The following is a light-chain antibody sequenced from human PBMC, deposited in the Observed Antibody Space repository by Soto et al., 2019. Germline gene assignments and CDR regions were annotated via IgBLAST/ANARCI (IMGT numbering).Light chain of an antibody. J-gene: IGKJ1*01. CDR2: GAS. Sequence: EIVLTQSPGTLSLSPGERATLSCRAIQSVTSSCLAWYQQKPGQAPRLLIDGASSRATGIPDRFSGSGSGTDFTLTVSRLEPEDFAVYYCQQYGSSPLWTFGQGTKVEIK. CDR1: QSVTSSC. V-gene: IGKV3-20*01. CDR3: QQYGSSPLWT.